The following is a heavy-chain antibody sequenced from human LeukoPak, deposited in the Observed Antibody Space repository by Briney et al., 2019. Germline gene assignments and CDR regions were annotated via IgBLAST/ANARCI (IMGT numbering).Heavy chain of an antibody. CDR1: GGTFSNYV. Sequence: SVKVSCKASGGTFSNYVISWVRQAPGQGLEWMGGIIPMFGTANYAQKFQGRVTITTDESTSTGYMEMSSLRSEDTAVYHCARGYYYGSETYWHTNWFDPWGQGTPVTVSS. CDR2: IIPMFGTA. V-gene: IGHV1-69*05. J-gene: IGHJ5*02. CDR3: ARGYYYGSETYWHTNWFDP. D-gene: IGHD3-10*01.